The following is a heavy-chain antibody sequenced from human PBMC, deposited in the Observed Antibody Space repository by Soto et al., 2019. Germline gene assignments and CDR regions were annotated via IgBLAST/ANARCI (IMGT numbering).Heavy chain of an antibody. CDR2: ISAYNGNT. CDR1: GYTFTSYG. J-gene: IGHJ4*02. V-gene: IGHV1-18*01. D-gene: IGHD5-18*01. CDR3: ARDDRYSYGYFMGTDY. Sequence: QVQLVQSGAEVKKPGASVKVSCKASGYTFTSYGISWVRQAPGQGLEWMGWISAYNGNTNYAQKLPGRVPMTTDTSTSTAYMERRSLRSDDTAVYYCARDDRYSYGYFMGTDYWGQGTLVTVSS.